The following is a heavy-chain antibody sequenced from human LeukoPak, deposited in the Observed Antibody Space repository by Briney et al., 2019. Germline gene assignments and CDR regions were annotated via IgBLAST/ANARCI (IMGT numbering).Heavy chain of an antibody. V-gene: IGHV3-30-3*01. CDR2: ISYDGSNK. CDR3: ARTRDYYDSSGYNY. CDR1: GFTFTSYA. D-gene: IGHD3-22*01. Sequence: RRSLRLSCAASGFTFTSYAMHWVRQAPGKGLEWVAVISYDGSNKYYADSVKGRFTISRDNSKNTLYLQMNSLRAEDTAVYYCARTRDYYDSSGYNYWGQGTLVTVSS. J-gene: IGHJ4*02.